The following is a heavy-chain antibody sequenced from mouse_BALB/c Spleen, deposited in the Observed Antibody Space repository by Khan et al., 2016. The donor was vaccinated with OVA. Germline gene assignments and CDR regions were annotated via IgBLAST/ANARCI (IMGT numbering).Heavy chain of an antibody. Sequence: QVQLKQSGAELAKPGASVKMSCKASGYTFINYWILWVKQRPGQGLEWIGYINPSTGYTEYNQNFKAKATLTADKSSSTAYMRLSSLTSEDSAVYYCARRGLRWDFDYWGQGTTLTVSS. V-gene: IGHV1-7*01. CDR3: ARRGLRWDFDY. D-gene: IGHD1-1*01. CDR2: INPSTGYT. CDR1: GYTFINYW. J-gene: IGHJ2*01.